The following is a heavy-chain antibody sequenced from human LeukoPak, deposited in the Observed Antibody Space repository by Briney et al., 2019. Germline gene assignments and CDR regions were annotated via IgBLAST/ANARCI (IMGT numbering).Heavy chain of an antibody. Sequence: SETLSLTCTVSGGSISSYYWSWIRQPPGKGLEGIGYIYYSGSTIYNPSLKSRVTISVDTSKNQFSLKLSSVTAADTAVYYCASSRVVGATTYNYWGQGTLVTVSS. D-gene: IGHD1-26*01. V-gene: IGHV4-59*01. J-gene: IGHJ4*02. CDR2: IYYSGST. CDR3: ASSRVVGATTYNY. CDR1: GGSISSYY.